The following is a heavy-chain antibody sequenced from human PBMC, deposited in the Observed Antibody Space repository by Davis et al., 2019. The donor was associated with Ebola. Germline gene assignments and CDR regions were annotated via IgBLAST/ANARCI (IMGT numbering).Heavy chain of an antibody. D-gene: IGHD3-22*01. CDR1: GFTFSNAW. V-gene: IGHV3-23*01. CDR3: AKATFYYDNSGYNGLFDN. Sequence: PGGSLRLSCAASGFTFSNAWMSWVRQAPGKGLEWVSAMSTRDGGTHYADSVRGRFTISRDKSKDTLYLQMNSLRAEDTAVYYCAKATFYYDNSGYNGLFDNWGQGTLVTVS. CDR2: MSTRDGGT. J-gene: IGHJ4*02.